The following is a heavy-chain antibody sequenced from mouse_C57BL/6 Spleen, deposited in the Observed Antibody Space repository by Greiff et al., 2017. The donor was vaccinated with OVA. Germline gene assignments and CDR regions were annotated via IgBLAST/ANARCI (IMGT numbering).Heavy chain of an antibody. CDR2: IDPNSGGT. J-gene: IGHJ4*01. Sequence: QVQLKESGAELVKPGASVKLSCKASGYTFTSYWMHWVKQRPGRGLEWIGRIDPNSGGTKYNEKFKSKATLTVDKPSSTAYMQLSSLTSEDSAVYDCARSAQAYYYAMDYWGQGTSVTVSS. V-gene: IGHV1-72*01. CDR1: GYTFTSYW. D-gene: IGHD3-2*02. CDR3: ARSAQAYYYAMDY.